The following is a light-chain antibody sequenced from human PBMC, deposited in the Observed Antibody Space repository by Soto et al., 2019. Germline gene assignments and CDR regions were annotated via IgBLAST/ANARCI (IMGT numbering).Light chain of an antibody. V-gene: IGKV3-15*01. CDR3: QQNHNWPA. CDR2: GAA. CDR1: QSVFSS. J-gene: IGKJ1*01. Sequence: TVLTQSPATLSVSPGERATLSCRASQSVFSSLAWYQHKPGQAPRLLIYGAATRATGIPARFSGSGSGTEFTLTISSLQSDDIAVYYCQQNHNWPAFGQGTKVEIK.